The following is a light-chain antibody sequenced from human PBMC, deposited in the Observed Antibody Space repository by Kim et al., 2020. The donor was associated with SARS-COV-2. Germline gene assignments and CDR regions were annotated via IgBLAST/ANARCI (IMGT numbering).Light chain of an antibody. CDR3: HVWDSDTVL. CDR2: QDT. Sequence: SVSPGQTAAITCSGDKLGDKFVFWYQQKAGQSPVLVIYQDTKRPSGIPERFSGSNSGTAATLTITGTQAMDEADYYCHVWDSDTVLFGGGTKLTVL. V-gene: IGLV3-1*01. J-gene: IGLJ2*01. CDR1: KLGDKF.